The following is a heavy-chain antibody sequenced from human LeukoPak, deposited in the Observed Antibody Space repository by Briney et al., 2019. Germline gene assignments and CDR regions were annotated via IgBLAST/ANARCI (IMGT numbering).Heavy chain of an antibody. Sequence: GASVKVSCKASGGTFSSYAISWVRQAPGQGLEWMGGIIPIFGTANYAQKFQGRVTITTDESTSTAYMELSSLRAEDTALYYCAKDGGRWVLPLYCSSTSCPSQGWYWGQGTLVTVSS. CDR2: IIPIFGTA. J-gene: IGHJ4*02. V-gene: IGHV1-69*05. CDR1: GGTFSSYA. D-gene: IGHD2-2*01. CDR3: AKDGGRWVLPLYCSSTSCPSQGWY.